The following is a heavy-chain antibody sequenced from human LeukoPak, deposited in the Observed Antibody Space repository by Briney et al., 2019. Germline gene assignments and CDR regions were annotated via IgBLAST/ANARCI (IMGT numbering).Heavy chain of an antibody. CDR2: IYTSGST. CDR3: AREILGSSWYSQSHYYYYGMDV. D-gene: IGHD6-13*01. Sequence: SETLSLTCAVYGGSFSGYYWSWIRQPAGKGLEWIGRIYTSGSTNYNPSLKSRVTMSVDTSKNQFSLKLSSVTAADTAVYYCAREILGSSWYSQSHYYYYGMDVWGQGTTVTVSS. J-gene: IGHJ6*02. CDR1: GGSFSGYY. V-gene: IGHV4-4*07.